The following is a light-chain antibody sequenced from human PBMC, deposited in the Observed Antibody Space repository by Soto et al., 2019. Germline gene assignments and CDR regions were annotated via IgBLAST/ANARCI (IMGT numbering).Light chain of an antibody. CDR1: SSNIGAGYD. CDR2: GNS. Sequence: QSVLTQPPSVSGAPGQRVIISCTGSSSNIGAGYDVLWYQQYPGTAPKLLIYGNSNRPSGVPDRFSGSKSGTSASLAITGLQAEDEADYYCQSYDSSLSGWVFGGGTKLTVL. V-gene: IGLV1-40*01. J-gene: IGLJ3*02. CDR3: QSYDSSLSGWV.